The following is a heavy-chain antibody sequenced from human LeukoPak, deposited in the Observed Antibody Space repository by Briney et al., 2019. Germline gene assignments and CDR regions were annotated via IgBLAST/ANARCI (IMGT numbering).Heavy chain of an antibody. D-gene: IGHD3-10*01. CDR1: GGSISSSSYY. V-gene: IGHV4-39*01. Sequence: SETLSLTCTVSGGSISSSSYYWGWTRLPPGKGLEWSGSIYYSGSTYYNPSLKSRVTISVDTSKNQFSLKLSSVTAADTAVYYCARRILRGGYYMDVWGNGTTVTVSS. CDR2: IYYSGST. J-gene: IGHJ6*03. CDR3: ARRILRGGYYMDV.